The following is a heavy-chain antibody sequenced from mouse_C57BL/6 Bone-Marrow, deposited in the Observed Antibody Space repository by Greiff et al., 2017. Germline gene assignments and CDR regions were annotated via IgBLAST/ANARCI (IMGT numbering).Heavy chain of an antibody. CDR3: AREREDSSGYYYAMDY. V-gene: IGHV1-19*01. D-gene: IGHD3-2*02. J-gene: IGHJ4*01. CDR1: GYTFTDYS. Sequence: VQLQQSGPVLVKPGASVKMSCKASGYTFTDYSMNWVKQSHGKSLEWIGVINPYNGGTSYNQKFKGKATLTVDNSSSTAYMQLSSLTSEDSAVYYCAREREDSSGYYYAMDYWGQGTSVTVSS. CDR2: INPYNGGT.